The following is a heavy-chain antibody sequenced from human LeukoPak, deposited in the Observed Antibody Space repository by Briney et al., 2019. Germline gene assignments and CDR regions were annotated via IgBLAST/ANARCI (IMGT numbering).Heavy chain of an antibody. CDR2: IWYDDK. Sequence: GRSLRLSCAASGFTFSSYGMHWVRQAPGKGLEWVAVIWYDDKYYADSVKGRFTISRDNSKNTLYLQMNSLRAEDTAVYYCARESAPSIAAGLVWFDPWGQGTLVTVSS. CDR3: ARESAPSIAAGLVWFDP. J-gene: IGHJ5*02. CDR1: GFTFSSYG. D-gene: IGHD6-13*01. V-gene: IGHV3-33*01.